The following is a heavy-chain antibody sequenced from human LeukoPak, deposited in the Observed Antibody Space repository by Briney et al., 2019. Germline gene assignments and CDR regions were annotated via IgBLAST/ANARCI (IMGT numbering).Heavy chain of an antibody. CDR1: GGSFSGYY. V-gene: IGHV4-34*01. Sequence: SETLSLTCAVCGGSFSGYYWSWIRQPPGKGLEWIGEINHSGSTNSNPSLKSRVTISVDTSRNQFSLNLRSVTAADTAVYYCARHESAVGALFYWGQGTLVTVSS. CDR2: INHSGST. J-gene: IGHJ4*02. CDR3: ARHESAVGALFY. D-gene: IGHD1-26*01.